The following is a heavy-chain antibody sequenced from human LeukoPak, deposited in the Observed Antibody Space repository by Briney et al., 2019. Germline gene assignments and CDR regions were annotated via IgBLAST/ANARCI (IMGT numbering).Heavy chain of an antibody. J-gene: IGHJ6*03. CDR3: AKGRVELRYYYYYMDV. Sequence: GGSLRLSCAASGFIFSTYGMHWVRQAPGKGLEWVSAISGSGGSTYYADSVKGRFTISRDNSKNTLYLQMNSLGAEDTAVYYCAKGRVELRYYYYYMDVWGKGTTVTVSS. D-gene: IGHD1-7*01. CDR2: ISGSGGST. V-gene: IGHV3-23*01. CDR1: GFIFSTYG.